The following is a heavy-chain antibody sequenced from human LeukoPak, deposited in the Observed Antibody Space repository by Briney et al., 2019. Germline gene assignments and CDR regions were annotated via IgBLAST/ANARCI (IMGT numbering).Heavy chain of an antibody. CDR3: AKDLYSGVESSDY. CDR2: IWYDGSNK. CDR1: GFTFSSYG. D-gene: IGHD3-10*02. Sequence: GGSLRLSCAASGFTFSSYGMHWVRQAPGKGLEWGPVIWYDGSNKYYADSVKGRFTISRDNSKNTLYLQMNSLRAEDTAVYYCAKDLYSGVESSDYWGQGTLVTVSS. J-gene: IGHJ4*02. V-gene: IGHV3-33*06.